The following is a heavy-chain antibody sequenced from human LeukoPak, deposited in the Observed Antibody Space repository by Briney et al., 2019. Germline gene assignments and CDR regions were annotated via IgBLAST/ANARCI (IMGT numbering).Heavy chain of an antibody. J-gene: IGHJ4*02. CDR1: GFSFSSYS. Sequence: GGSLRLSCAASGFSFSSYSMNWVRQAPGKGLEWVSYISSSTTTIYYADSVKGRFTISRDNAKNSLYLQMNSLRAEDAAVFYCARTPYDFWSASYSYYFDYWGQGTLVTVSS. CDR2: ISSSTTTI. CDR3: ARTPYDFWSASYSYYFDY. V-gene: IGHV3-48*01. D-gene: IGHD3-3*01.